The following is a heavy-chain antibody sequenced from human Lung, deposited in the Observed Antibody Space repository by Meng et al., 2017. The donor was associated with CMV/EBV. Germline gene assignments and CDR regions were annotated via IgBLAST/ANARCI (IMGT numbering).Heavy chain of an antibody. J-gene: IGHJ4*02. D-gene: IGHD2-2*01. V-gene: IGHV3-23*01. Sequence: GESXKISCAASGFTFSSYAMSWVRQAPGKGLEWVSAISGSGGSTYYADSVKGRFTISRDNSKNTLCLQMNSLRAEDTAVYYCAKTVVVPAAPYYFDYWGQGXLVTVSS. CDR3: AKTVVVPAAPYYFDY. CDR1: GFTFSSYA. CDR2: ISGSGGST.